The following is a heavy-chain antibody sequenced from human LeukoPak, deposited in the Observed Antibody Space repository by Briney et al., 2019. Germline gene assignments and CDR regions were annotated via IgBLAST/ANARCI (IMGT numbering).Heavy chain of an antibody. J-gene: IGHJ3*02. D-gene: IGHD5-18*01. CDR1: GGSFCGYY. Sequence: SETLSLTCAVYGGSFCGYYWSWIRQPPGKGLEWIGEINHSGSTNYNPSLKSRVTISVDTSKNQFSLKLSSVTAADTAVYYCARIGDTAMAYAFDIWGQGTMVTVSS. V-gene: IGHV4-34*01. CDR3: ARIGDTAMAYAFDI. CDR2: INHSGST.